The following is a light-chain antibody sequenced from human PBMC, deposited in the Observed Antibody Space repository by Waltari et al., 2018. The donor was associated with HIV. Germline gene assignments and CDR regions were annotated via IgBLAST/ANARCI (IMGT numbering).Light chain of an antibody. CDR1: QTLSSNTDGWYDSHNKTY. V-gene: IGKV4-1*01. Sequence: DIVMTQSPESLAVSLGARATIYCKSIQTLSSNTDGWYDSHNKTYLAWYQQKPGQPPRLLIYWASTRESGVPDRFSGSGSGTEFALTITSLQAEDVAVYYCQQYHTTPWSFGQGTRL. CDR2: WAS. CDR3: QQYHTTPWS. J-gene: IGKJ1*01.